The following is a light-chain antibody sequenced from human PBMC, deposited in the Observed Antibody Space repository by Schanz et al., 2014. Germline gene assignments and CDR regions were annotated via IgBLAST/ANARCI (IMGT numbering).Light chain of an antibody. CDR3: QQYSRWPL. CDR2: GAS. Sequence: EIVMTQFPATLSVSPGERATLSCRASQTVNSNLAWYQQKPGQAPRLLIYGASTRATGIPARFSGSGSGTEFTLTISSLQSEDFAVYYCQQYSRWPLFGPGTAVDIK. CDR1: QTVNSN. J-gene: IGKJ3*01. V-gene: IGKV3-15*01.